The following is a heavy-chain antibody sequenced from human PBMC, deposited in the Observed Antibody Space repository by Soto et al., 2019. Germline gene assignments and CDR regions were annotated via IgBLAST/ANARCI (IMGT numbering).Heavy chain of an antibody. CDR1: GFTFSSYD. V-gene: IGHV3-13*01. CDR2: IGTAGDT. CDR3: AREDSRTGYYGMDV. D-gene: IGHD1-1*01. Sequence: PGGSLRLSCAASGFTFSSYDMHWVRQATGKGLEWVSAIGTAGDTYYPGSVKGRFTISRENAKNSLYLQMNSLRAGDTAVYYCAREDSRTGYYGMDVWGQGTTVTVSS. J-gene: IGHJ6*02.